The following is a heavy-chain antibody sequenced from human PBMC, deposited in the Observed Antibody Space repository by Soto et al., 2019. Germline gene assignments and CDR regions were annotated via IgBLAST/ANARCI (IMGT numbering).Heavy chain of an antibody. J-gene: IGHJ1*01. D-gene: IGHD2-2*01. CDR3: ARVVSRAAAMWGGFQD. CDR1: GGTFSSYA. Sequence: QVQLVQSGAEVKKPGSSVKVSCKASGGTFSSYAISWVRQAPGQGLEWMGGIIPIFGTANYAQKFQGRVTITADESTSTAYMELSSLRSEDTAIYYCARVVSRAAAMWGGFQDWGRGTLVTVSS. V-gene: IGHV1-69*01. CDR2: IIPIFGTA.